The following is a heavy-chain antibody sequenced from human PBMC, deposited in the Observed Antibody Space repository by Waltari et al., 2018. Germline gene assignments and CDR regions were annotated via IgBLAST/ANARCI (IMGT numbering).Heavy chain of an antibody. V-gene: IGHV4-34*01. J-gene: IGHJ2*01. Sequence: QVQLQQWGAGLLKPSETLSLTCAVYGGSFSDYYWTWVRQPPGKGLGWMGEIHLSRGANSNPSLTSRVTMSLDTSRNQFSLKLTSVTAADTAVYYCARYGGGDSVWYFNLWGRGTLVTVSS. CDR1: GGSFSDYY. D-gene: IGHD2-21*02. CDR2: IHLSRGA. CDR3: ARYGGGDSVWYFNL.